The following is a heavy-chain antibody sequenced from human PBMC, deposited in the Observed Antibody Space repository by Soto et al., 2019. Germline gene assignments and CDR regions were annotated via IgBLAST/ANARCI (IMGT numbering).Heavy chain of an antibody. CDR1: GYTFTDYY. D-gene: IGHD2-2*01. J-gene: IGHJ6*02. Sequence: QVHLVQSGAEVKKPGASVKVSCQASGYTFTDYYIHWVRQAPGQGLEWMGWINPYSGGTNYAQRFQGWVSMTRDTSISTAYMELSWLTSDDSAVYYCARTQYQFTMDVWGQGTTVTVSS. CDR3: ARTQYQFTMDV. CDR2: INPYSGGT. V-gene: IGHV1-2*04.